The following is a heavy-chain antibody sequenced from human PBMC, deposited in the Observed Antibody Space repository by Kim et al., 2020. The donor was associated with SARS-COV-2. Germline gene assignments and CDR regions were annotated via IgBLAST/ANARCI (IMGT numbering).Heavy chain of an antibody. D-gene: IGHD5-18*01. Sequence: SETLSLTCTVSGGSISSYYWSWIRQPPGKGLEWIGYIYYSGSTNYNPSLKSRVTISVDTSKNQFSLKLSSVTAADTAVYYCAREVPGYSYGFPYYWFDPWGQVALLTVSS. J-gene: IGHJ5*02. V-gene: IGHV4-59*01. CDR3: AREVPGYSYGFPYYWFDP. CDR2: IYYSGST. CDR1: GGSISSYY.